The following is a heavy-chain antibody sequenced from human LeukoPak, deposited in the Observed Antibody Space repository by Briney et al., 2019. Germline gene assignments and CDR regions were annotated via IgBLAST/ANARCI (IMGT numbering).Heavy chain of an antibody. CDR1: GYTFTGYY. CDR3: ARDNQLDCGGDCYYY. CDR2: INPNSGGT. D-gene: IGHD2-21*02. V-gene: IGHV1-2*02. J-gene: IGHJ4*02. Sequence: ASVKVSCKASGYTFTGYYMYWVRQAPGQGLEWMGWINPNSGGTNYAQKFQGRVTMTRDTSISTAYVELSRLRSDDTAVYYCARDNQLDCGGDCYYYWGQGTLVTVSS.